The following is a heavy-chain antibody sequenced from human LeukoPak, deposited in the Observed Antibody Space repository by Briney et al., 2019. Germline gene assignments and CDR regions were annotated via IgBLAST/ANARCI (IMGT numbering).Heavy chain of an antibody. Sequence: AGSLRLSCTASGFILSDSGFDWVRQAPGKGLEGVAFLRYDGRSKYYLDAVKGRFTISRNNSKNTVYLQMDSLSPEDTAVYYCAIGVNYAFDDWGQGTLVTVSS. CDR1: GFILSDSG. V-gene: IGHV3-30*02. J-gene: IGHJ4*02. CDR2: LRYDGRSK. D-gene: IGHD1-7*01. CDR3: AIGVNYAFDD.